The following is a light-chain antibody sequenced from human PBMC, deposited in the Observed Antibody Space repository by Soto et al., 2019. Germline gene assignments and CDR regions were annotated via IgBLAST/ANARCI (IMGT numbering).Light chain of an antibody. CDR2: DAS. V-gene: IGKV3-11*01. CDR1: QSVSSY. CDR3: QQRSNWPKT. J-gene: IGKJ1*01. Sequence: EIVLTQSPATLSLSPGERATLSCRASQSVSSYLAWYQQKPGQAPRLLIYDASNRATGIPARFSGSGSGTDFTFTISSLEPEDFAVYYCQQRSNWPKTFGQGTKLDIK.